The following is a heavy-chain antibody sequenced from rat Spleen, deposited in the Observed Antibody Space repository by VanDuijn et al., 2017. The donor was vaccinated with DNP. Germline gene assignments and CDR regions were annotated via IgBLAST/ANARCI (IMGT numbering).Heavy chain of an antibody. CDR1: GFTFSSYW. J-gene: IGHJ2*01. CDR2: INTDGGST. Sequence: EVQLVESGGGLVQPGRSLKLSCAASGFTFSSYWMYWIRQAPGKGLEWVASINTDGGSTYYPDSVKGRFTISRDNAENTVYLQMNSLRDEDTATFYCEKAAGGPGGQGVMVAVSS. CDR3: EKAAGGP. D-gene: IGHD1-11*01. V-gene: IGHV5-58*01.